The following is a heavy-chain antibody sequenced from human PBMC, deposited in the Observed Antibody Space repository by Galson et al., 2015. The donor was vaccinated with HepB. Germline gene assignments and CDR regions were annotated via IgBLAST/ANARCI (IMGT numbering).Heavy chain of an antibody. J-gene: IGHJ4*02. Sequence: SVKVSCKASGGTFSSYAISWVRQAPGQGLEWMGGITPIFGTANYAQKFQGRVKITADESTSTAYMELSSLRSDDTALYYCAREGMVTPPNPLDYWGQGTQVTVSS. CDR3: AREGMVTPPNPLDY. CDR1: GGTFSSYA. V-gene: IGHV1-69*13. CDR2: ITPIFGTA. D-gene: IGHD4-23*01.